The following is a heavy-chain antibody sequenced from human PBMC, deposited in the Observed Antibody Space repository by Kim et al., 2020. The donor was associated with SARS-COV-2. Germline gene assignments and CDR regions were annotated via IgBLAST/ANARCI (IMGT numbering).Heavy chain of an antibody. Sequence: ASVKVSCKASGYTFTAYAISWVRQAPGPGLEWMGWISPYNGATNYAQKFQGRVYMTTDTSTSTAYMELRNLRSDDTAVYYCARGRSNYCMDVWGQGTTVTVSS. J-gene: IGHJ6*02. CDR1: GYTFTAYA. CDR3: ARGRSNYCMDV. CDR2: ISPYNGAT. V-gene: IGHV1-18*01. D-gene: IGHD4-4*01.